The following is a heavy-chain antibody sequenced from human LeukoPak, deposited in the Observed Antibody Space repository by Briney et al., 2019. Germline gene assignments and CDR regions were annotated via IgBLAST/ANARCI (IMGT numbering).Heavy chain of an antibody. D-gene: IGHD6-19*01. CDR3: AKDKAPSGYSSGWYDH. J-gene: IGHJ5*02. V-gene: IGHV3-7*03. CDR1: GFTFTTYW. Sequence: GGSLRLSCADSGFTFTTYWLTWVRQAPGKGLEWVANINQDGSERGYVDSVKGRFTISRDNAKNSLYLQMNSLRAEDTALYYCAKDKAPSGYSSGWYDHWGQGTLVTVSS. CDR2: INQDGSER.